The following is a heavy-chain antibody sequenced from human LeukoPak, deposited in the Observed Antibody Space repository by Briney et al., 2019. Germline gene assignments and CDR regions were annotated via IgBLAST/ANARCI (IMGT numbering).Heavy chain of an antibody. CDR1: GGSISSYY. J-gene: IGHJ4*02. CDR2: IYSTGST. Sequence: SETLSLTCTVSGGSISSYYWSLIRRPAGKGLEWIGRIYSTGSTNYNPSLKSRVTMSVDTSKNQFSLRLRSVTTADTAVYYCARQIASAGTAGFDFWGQGALVTVSS. CDR3: ARQIASAGTAGFDF. D-gene: IGHD6-13*01. V-gene: IGHV4-4*07.